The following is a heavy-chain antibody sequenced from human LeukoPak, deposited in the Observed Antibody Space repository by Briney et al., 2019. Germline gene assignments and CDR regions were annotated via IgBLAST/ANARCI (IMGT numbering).Heavy chain of an antibody. V-gene: IGHV3-23*01. CDR2: ISGSGGST. J-gene: IGHJ4*02. D-gene: IGHD2-2*01. Sequence: GGSLRLSCAASGFTFSSYAMSWVRQAPGKGLEWVSAISGSGGSTYYADSVKGRFSISRDNSKNTLYLQMNSLRAEDTAVYYCAKDAPVNIVVVPAANSWGQGTLVTVSS. CDR3: AKDAPVNIVVVPAANS. CDR1: GFTFSSYA.